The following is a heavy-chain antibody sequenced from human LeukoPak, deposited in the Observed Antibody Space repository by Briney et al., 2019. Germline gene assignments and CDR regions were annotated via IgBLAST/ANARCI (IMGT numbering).Heavy chain of an antibody. CDR1: GFTFSSFV. V-gene: IGHV3-23*01. CDR3: AKDEMEVELAAFY. J-gene: IGHJ4*02. CDR2: ISGKGDST. Sequence: GGSLRLSCVASGFTFSSFVMTWVRQAPGEGLEWVSSISGKGDSTYHAGSVKGRFTISRDNSKNTLHLQMNSLRAEDTAVYFCAKDEMEVELAAFYWGQGTLVTVSS. D-gene: IGHD1-7*01.